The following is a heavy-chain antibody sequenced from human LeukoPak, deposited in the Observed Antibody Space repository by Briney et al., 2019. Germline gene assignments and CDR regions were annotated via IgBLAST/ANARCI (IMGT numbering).Heavy chain of an antibody. CDR2: IWSDGSNK. CDR1: GFTFSKYD. CDR3: ARHRTASDY. D-gene: IGHD3-16*02. Sequence: PGGSLRLSCAASGFTFSKYDMHWVRQAPGKGLEWVAFIWSDGSNKYYADSVKGRFTISRDNSKNTLYLQMTSLRAEDTAVYYCARHRTASDYWGQAPWSLSPQ. V-gene: IGHV3-33*01. J-gene: IGHJ4*01.